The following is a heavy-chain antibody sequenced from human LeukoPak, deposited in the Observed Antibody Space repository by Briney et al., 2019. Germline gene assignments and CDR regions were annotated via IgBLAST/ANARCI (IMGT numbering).Heavy chain of an antibody. D-gene: IGHD1-1*01. Sequence: GASVKVSCEASGYTFTDYYMHWVRQAPGQGLEWMGWINPITGGTDSAQKFQGRVTMTGDTSITTAYMDLSRLTSDDTAVYYCAPGGTGTTTTFFDYWGQGTLVTVSS. CDR1: GYTFTDYY. J-gene: IGHJ4*02. CDR2: INPITGGT. V-gene: IGHV1-2*02. CDR3: APGGTGTTTTFFDY.